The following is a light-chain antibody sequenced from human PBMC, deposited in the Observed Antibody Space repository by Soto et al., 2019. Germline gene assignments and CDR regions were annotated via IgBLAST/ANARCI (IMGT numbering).Light chain of an antibody. CDR1: ESVASNY. Sequence: EIVLTQSPGTLSLSPGEGATLSCRASESVASNYLAWYQQKPGQAPRLLFYGASIRATGIPDRFSGSGSGTDFTLTMSRLEPEDSAVYYCQQYETAHRRFGQGPKADIX. V-gene: IGKV3-20*01. CDR2: GAS. CDR3: QQYETAHRR. J-gene: IGKJ1*01.